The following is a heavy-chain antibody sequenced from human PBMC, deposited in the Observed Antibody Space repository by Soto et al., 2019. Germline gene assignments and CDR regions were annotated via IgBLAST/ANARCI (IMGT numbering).Heavy chain of an antibody. Sequence: ASETLSLTCTVSGDSIRNSNWWTWVRQAPGKGLEWIGEINYTGNTNYNPSLKSPVTISIDTSKNQFSLRLSSVTDADTAIYYCARDRRFGDLFYYYYGMDVWGQGTTVTVSS. V-gene: IGHV4-4*02. CDR1: GDSIRNSNW. CDR3: ARDRRFGDLFYYYYGMDV. J-gene: IGHJ6*02. CDR2: INYTGNT. D-gene: IGHD3-10*01.